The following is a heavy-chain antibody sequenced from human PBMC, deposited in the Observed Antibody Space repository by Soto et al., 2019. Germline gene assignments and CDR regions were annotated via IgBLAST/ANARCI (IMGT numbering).Heavy chain of an antibody. D-gene: IGHD3-10*01. CDR2: IGGSGGAT. CDR3: AKALWFGESSHYFDY. Sequence: EVELLESGGGLVQPGGSLRLSCVGSGFGFDSFVMSWVRQAPGKGLEWVSGIGGSGGATVYADSVKGRFTISRDNSRNTLYLQMNFLRGGDTAVYYCAKALWFGESSHYFDYWGQGTLVTVSS. V-gene: IGHV3-23*01. CDR1: GFGFDSFV. J-gene: IGHJ4*02.